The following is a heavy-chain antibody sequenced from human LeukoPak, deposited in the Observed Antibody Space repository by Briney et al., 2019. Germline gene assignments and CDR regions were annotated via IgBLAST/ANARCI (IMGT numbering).Heavy chain of an antibody. CDR2: ISAYNGKT. Sequence: ASGKLSCKASAYTFTSYGISWVRQAPGQGLELMGFISAYNGKTNYDQKLQGRVTMHPETSPSPAYMALRSLRSDDTAVYYCARELSYGDYRPENWFDPWGQGTLVTVSS. J-gene: IGHJ5*02. CDR3: ARELSYGDYRPENWFDP. V-gene: IGHV1-18*01. CDR1: AYTFTSYG. D-gene: IGHD4-17*01.